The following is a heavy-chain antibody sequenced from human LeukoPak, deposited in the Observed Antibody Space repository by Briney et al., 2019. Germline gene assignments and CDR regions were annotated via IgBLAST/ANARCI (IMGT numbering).Heavy chain of an antibody. Sequence: GGSLRLSCAASGFTFSSYGMHWVSQAPGRGLEWVALIWYDGRNKYYADSVKGRFTISRDNSKNTLSLQLNSLRDEDTAVYYCARDGGSSGYHDALDIWGQGTMVTVSA. CDR1: GFTFSSYG. J-gene: IGHJ3*02. V-gene: IGHV3-33*01. D-gene: IGHD3-22*01. CDR3: ARDGGSSGYHDALDI. CDR2: IWYDGRNK.